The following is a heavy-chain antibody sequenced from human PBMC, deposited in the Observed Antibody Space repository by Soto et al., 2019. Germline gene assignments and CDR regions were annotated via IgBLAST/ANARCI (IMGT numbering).Heavy chain of an antibody. D-gene: IGHD6-6*01. CDR2: IWYDGSNK. V-gene: IGHV3-33*01. J-gene: IGHJ4*02. CDR3: ARDVSARRSIAGPSDY. CDR1: GFTFSSYG. Sequence: GGSLRLSFAASGFTFSSYGMHWVRQAPGKGLEWVAVIWYDGSNKYYADSVKGRFTISRDNSKNTLYLQMNSLRAEDTAVYYCARDVSARRSIAGPSDYWGQGTLVTVSS.